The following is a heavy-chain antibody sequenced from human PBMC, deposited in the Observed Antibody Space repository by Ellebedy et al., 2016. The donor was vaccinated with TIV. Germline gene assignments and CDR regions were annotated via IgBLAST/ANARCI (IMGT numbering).Heavy chain of an antibody. CDR2: ISYTGST. D-gene: IGHD5/OR15-5a*01. Sequence: MPSETLSLTCTVSGGSISGSYWSWIRQPPGKGLDWIGFISYTGSTIYNPSLKSRVTMSVDTSKNQFSLHLHSVTPEDTAVYFCARGMWVPVSGTSSYYYFMDAWGKGTTVIVSS. V-gene: IGHV4-59*12. CDR3: ARGMWVPVSGTSSYYYFMDA. J-gene: IGHJ6*03. CDR1: GGSISGSY.